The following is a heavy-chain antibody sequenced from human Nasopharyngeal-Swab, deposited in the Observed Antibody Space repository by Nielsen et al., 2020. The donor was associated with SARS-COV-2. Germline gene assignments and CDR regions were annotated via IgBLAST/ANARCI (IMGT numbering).Heavy chain of an antibody. CDR2: LNPNSGGT. V-gene: IGHV1-2*02. D-gene: IGHD3-10*01. Sequence: ASVKVSCKASGYTFTSNVLNWVRQAPGQGPEWVGSLNPNSGGTNYAQKFQGRVTLTLDTSINTAYMDLTSLRSDDTAVYYCAREIYYWSGSYYVDDAFDIWGQGTMVTVSS. J-gene: IGHJ3*02. CDR3: AREIYYWSGSYYVDDAFDI. CDR1: GYTFTSNV.